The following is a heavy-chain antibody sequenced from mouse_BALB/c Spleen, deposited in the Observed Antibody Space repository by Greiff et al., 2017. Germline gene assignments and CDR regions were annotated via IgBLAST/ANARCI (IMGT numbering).Heavy chain of an antibody. Sequence: QVQLQQSGAELVRPGTSVKISCKASGYTFTNYWLGWVKQRPGHGLEWIGDIYPGGGYTNYNEKFKGKATLTADTSSSTAYMQLSSLTSEDSAVYFCAREDYRYDGDYWGQGTTLTVSS. D-gene: IGHD2-14*01. J-gene: IGHJ2*01. CDR3: AREDYRYDGDY. CDR1: GYTFTNYW. CDR2: IYPGGGYT. V-gene: IGHV1-63*02.